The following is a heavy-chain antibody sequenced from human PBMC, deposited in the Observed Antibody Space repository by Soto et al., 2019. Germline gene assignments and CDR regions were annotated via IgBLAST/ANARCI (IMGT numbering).Heavy chain of an antibody. V-gene: IGHV1-2*02. CDR2: INPNSGGT. J-gene: IGHJ4*02. D-gene: IGHD3-16*01. Sequence: ASVKVSCKASGYTFTGYYMHWVRQAPGQGLEWMGWINPNSGGTNYAQKFQGRVTMTRDTSISTAYMELSRLRSDDTAVYYCARITFGGVILNYFDYWGQGTLVTVSS. CDR3: ARITFGGVILNYFDY. CDR1: GYTFTGYY.